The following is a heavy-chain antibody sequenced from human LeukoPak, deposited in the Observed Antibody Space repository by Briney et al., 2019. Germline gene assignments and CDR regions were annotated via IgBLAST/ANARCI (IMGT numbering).Heavy chain of an antibody. J-gene: IGHJ4*02. CDR3: ARGWVGARYHFDY. V-gene: IGHV4-59*01. D-gene: IGHD1-26*01. Sequence: SETLSLTCTVSGGSISSYYWSWIRQPPGKGLEWIGYIYYSGSTNYNPSLKSRVTISVDTSKNQFSLKLSSVTAADTAVYYCARGWVGARYHFDYWGQGTLVTVSS. CDR2: IYYSGST. CDR1: GGSISSYY.